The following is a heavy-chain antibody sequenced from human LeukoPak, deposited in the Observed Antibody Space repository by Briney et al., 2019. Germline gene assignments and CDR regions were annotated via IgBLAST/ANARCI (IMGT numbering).Heavy chain of an antibody. CDR3: ARRTYDLWCGDYTGAFDI. CDR1: GYSINNGYY. CDR2: IYHSGRT. D-gene: IGHD3-3*01. J-gene: IGHJ3*02. V-gene: IGHV4-38-2*02. Sequence: PSETLSLTCTVSGYSINNGYYWGWIRQPPGKGLEWIGSIYHSGRTYYNPSLKSRVTISVDTSHNQFSLRLSSVRAADTAVYYCARRTYDLWCGDYTGAFDIWGQGTMVTVSS.